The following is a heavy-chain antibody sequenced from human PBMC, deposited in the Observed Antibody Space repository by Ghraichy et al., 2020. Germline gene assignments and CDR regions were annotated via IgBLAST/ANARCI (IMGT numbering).Heavy chain of an antibody. Sequence: GGSLRLSCAASGFTFSSYAMNWVRQAPGKGLEWVSTVSGGGGGTYYADSVKGRFTISRDNSKNTLYLQMNSLRAEDTAVYYCAKEKRWEAAAGTGNEYWGQGTLVTVSS. CDR3: AKEKRWEAAAGTGNEY. CDR1: GFTFSSYA. J-gene: IGHJ4*02. V-gene: IGHV3-23*01. D-gene: IGHD6-13*01. CDR2: VSGGGGGT.